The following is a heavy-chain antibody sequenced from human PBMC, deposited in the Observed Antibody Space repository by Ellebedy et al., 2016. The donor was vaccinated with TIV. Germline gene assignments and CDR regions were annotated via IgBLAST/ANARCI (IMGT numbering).Heavy chain of an antibody. CDR3: ATPASAVAGDWFDS. CDR2: ISGSSGST. J-gene: IGHJ5*01. Sequence: GESLKISCAASGFTFSRDAMTWVRQAPGKGLEWISAISGSSGSTYYADSVKGRFTISRDNSKNTLYLQMNSLRAEDTAVYYCATPASAVAGDWFDSWGQGTLVTVSS. V-gene: IGHV3-23*01. D-gene: IGHD6-19*01. CDR1: GFTFSRDA.